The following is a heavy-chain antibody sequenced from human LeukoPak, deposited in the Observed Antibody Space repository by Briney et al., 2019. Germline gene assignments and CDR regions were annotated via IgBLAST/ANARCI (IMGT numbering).Heavy chain of an antibody. J-gene: IGHJ4*02. D-gene: IGHD3-9*01. V-gene: IGHV4-59*01. CDR1: GGSISSYY. Sequence: VTLSLTCTVSGGSISSYYRSWIRQAPGKGLEWIGYIYYIGNTNYNPSLKSRVTISVDTSKIQFSLKLRSVTAADTAVYYCARGLRYSRYFDYWGQGIPVTVSA. CDR3: ARGLRYSRYFDY. CDR2: IYYIGNT.